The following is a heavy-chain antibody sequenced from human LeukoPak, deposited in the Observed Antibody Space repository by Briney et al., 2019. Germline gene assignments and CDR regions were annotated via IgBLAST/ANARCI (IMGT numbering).Heavy chain of an antibody. J-gene: IGHJ4*02. CDR1: GFTFSASY. V-gene: IGHV3-7*03. CDR3: GRDPHYGAIDY. D-gene: IGHD4-17*01. CDR2: IKSDGSEK. Sequence: GGSLRLSCAASGFTFSASYMTWVRQAPGRGLEWVAIIKSDGSEKSHVDSVKGRFTISRDNAKSSLYLQMNSLRAEDTAVYYCGRDPHYGAIDYWGQGTLVTVSS.